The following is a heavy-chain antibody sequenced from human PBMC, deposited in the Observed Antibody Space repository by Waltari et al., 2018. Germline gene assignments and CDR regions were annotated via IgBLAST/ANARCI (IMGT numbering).Heavy chain of an antibody. V-gene: IGHV3-64*07. D-gene: IGHD5-12*01. CDR1: GFTFSSYA. Sequence: EVQLVESGGGLVQPGGSLRLSCAASGFTFSSYAMHWVRQAPGKGLEYVSAISSNGGSTYYADSVKGRFTISRDNSKNTLYLQMGSLRAEDMAVYYCAREDGRWLQLDYWGQGTLVTVSS. J-gene: IGHJ4*02. CDR3: AREDGRWLQLDY. CDR2: ISSNGGST.